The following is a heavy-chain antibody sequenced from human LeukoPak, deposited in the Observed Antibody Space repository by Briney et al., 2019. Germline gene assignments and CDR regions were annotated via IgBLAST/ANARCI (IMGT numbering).Heavy chain of an antibody. J-gene: IGHJ6*03. CDR3: ARGRVANLLDYYYYYYMDV. CDR2: LSSTGGNI. V-gene: IGHV3-21*01. D-gene: IGHD5-12*01. Sequence: PGGSLRLSCAASGFTFSSYSMRWVRQAPGKGLEWVSSLSSTGGNIYYADSVRGRFTISRDNAKKSLFLQMNSLSVDDTAVYCCARGRVANLLDYYYYYYMDVWGTGTTVTVSS. CDR1: GFTFSSYS.